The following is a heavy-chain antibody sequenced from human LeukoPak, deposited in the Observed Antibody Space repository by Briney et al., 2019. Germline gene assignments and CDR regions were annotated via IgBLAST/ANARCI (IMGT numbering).Heavy chain of an antibody. V-gene: IGHV1-18*01. CDR1: GYTFTSYS. Sequence: ASVKVSCKASGYTFTSYSISWVRQAPGQGLEWMGWISAYNGNTNYAQKLQGRVTMTTDTSTSTAYMELRSLRSDDTAVYYCAREQGDTYEYSSSWSYNWFDPWGQGTLVTVSS. J-gene: IGHJ5*02. CDR2: ISAYNGNT. CDR3: AREQGDTYEYSSSWSYNWFDP. D-gene: IGHD6-13*01.